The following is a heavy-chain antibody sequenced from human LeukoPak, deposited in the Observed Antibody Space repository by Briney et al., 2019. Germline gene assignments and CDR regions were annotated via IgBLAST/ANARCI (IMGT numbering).Heavy chain of an antibody. Sequence: ASVKVSRKASGYTFTTFGITWVRQAPGQGLEWMGWINADNGNTNYAQDLQGRVTMTTDTSTSTAYMELRSLRSDDTAVYYCARRDSGLDAFDIWGQGTMVIVSS. V-gene: IGHV1-18*01. CDR3: ARRDSGLDAFDI. J-gene: IGHJ3*02. D-gene: IGHD3-10*01. CDR2: INADNGNT. CDR1: GYTFTTFG.